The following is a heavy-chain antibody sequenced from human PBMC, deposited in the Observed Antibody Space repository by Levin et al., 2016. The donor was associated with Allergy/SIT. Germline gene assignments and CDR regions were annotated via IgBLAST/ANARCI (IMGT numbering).Heavy chain of an antibody. CDR1: GDIFKSHM. CDR2: TIPSIGSI. V-gene: IGHV1-69*08. CDR3: TTARGRFAESPDS. Sequence: SVKVSCKASGDIFKSHMITWVRQAPGQGLEWVGRTIPSIGSINFRKKFQDRLTIDADTSTGTAYMKLTSLKSEDTAIYYCTTARGRFAESPDSWGQGTLVIVSS. J-gene: IGHJ5*01. D-gene: IGHD3-10*01.